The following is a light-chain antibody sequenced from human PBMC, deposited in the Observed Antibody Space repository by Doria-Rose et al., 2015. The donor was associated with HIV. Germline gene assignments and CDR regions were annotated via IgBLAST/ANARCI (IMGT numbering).Light chain of an antibody. V-gene: IGKV3-20*01. J-gene: IGKJ5*01. CDR1: QRVKSSY. Sequence: TQSPGTLSLSPGARATLSCRASQRVKSSYLAWYQQKPGQATRLIIYDASTRATGIPDRFSGSGSGTDFTLTISRLEPEDVAVYYCQQYGTSRGTFGQGTRLEIK. CDR2: DAS. CDR3: QQYGTSRGT.